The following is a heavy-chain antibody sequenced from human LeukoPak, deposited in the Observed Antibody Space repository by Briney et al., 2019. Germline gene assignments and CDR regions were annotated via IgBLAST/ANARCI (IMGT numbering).Heavy chain of an antibody. V-gene: IGHV3-23*01. Sequence: PGGSLRLSCVASGFTFSSRDWMTWVRQAPGKGLEWVSAISGSGGSTYYADSVKGRFTISRDNAKNSLYLQMNSLRAEDTAVYYCARDEFIWGQGTMVTVSS. CDR2: ISGSGGST. CDR1: GFTFSSRDW. CDR3: ARDEFI. J-gene: IGHJ3*02.